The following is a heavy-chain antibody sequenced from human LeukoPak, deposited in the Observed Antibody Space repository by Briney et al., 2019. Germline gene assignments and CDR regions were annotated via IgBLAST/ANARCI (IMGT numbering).Heavy chain of an antibody. D-gene: IGHD3-10*01. CDR2: IYHGGST. CDR1: GGSISSGGYS. J-gene: IGHJ3*02. Sequence: SQTLSLTCAVSGGSISSGGYSWSWIRQPPGKGLEWIGYIYHGGSTYYNPSLKSRVTISVDRSKNQFSLKLSSVTAADTAVYYCARAPSYYGSGSYYAFDIWGQGTMVTVSS. CDR3: ARAPSYYGSGSYYAFDI. V-gene: IGHV4-30-2*01.